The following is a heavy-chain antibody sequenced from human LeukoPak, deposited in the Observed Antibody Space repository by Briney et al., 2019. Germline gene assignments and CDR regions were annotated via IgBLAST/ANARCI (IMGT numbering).Heavy chain of an antibody. CDR3: ARGAGSFDY. J-gene: IGHJ4*02. D-gene: IGHD3-10*01. V-gene: IGHV3-74*01. CDR2: IDSDGGSI. Sequence: PGGSLRLSCAASXFTFSTYGMHWVRQAPGKGLVWVSRIDSDGGSISYAASVKGRFTMSRDTAKNKLYLKMNTLRAEDAAVYYCARGAGSFDYWGEGALVTVSS. CDR1: XFTFSTYG.